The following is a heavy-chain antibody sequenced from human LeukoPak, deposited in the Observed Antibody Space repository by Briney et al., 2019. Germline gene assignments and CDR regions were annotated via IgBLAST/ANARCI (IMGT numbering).Heavy chain of an antibody. Sequence: RASVKVSCKASGYTFTGYYMHWVRQAPGQGLEWMGWINPTSGGTNYAQKFQGRVTMTRDTSISTAYMELSRLRSDDTAVYYCAREGDSSSSAGYDYYYYYGMDVWGQGTTVTVSS. D-gene: IGHD6-6*01. CDR1: GYTFTGYY. CDR3: AREGDSSSSAGYDYYYYYGMDV. CDR2: INPTSGGT. V-gene: IGHV1-2*02. J-gene: IGHJ6*02.